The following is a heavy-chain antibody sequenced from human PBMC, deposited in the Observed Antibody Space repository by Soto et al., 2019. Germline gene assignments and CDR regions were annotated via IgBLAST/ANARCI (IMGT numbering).Heavy chain of an antibody. CDR2: ISNDGSNK. Sequence: QVHLVESGGGVVQPGRSLRLSCAASGFSFSTYGMHWVRQAPGKGLEWVAFISNDGSNKYYADSVKGRFTISRDKYKNPLYLQMHSMRAEDTAVYYCAKGCGNYWAFDYWGQGTLVTVSS. D-gene: IGHD1-26*01. CDR1: GFSFSTYG. V-gene: IGHV3-30*18. CDR3: AKGCGNYWAFDY. J-gene: IGHJ4*02.